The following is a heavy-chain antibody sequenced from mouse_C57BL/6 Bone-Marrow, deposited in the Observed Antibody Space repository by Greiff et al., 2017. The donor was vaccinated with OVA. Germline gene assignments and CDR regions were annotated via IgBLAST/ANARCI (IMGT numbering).Heavy chain of an antibody. J-gene: IGHJ3*01. CDR1: GYTFTSYD. V-gene: IGHV1-85*01. D-gene: IGHD2-4*01. Sequence: VKLVESGPELVKPGASVKLSCKASGYTFTSYDINWVKQRPGQGLEWIGWIYPRDGSTKYNEKFKGKATLTVDTSSSTAYMELHSLTSEDSAVYFCARGDYPPWFAYWGQGTLVTVSA. CDR2: IYPRDGST. CDR3: ARGDYPPWFAY.